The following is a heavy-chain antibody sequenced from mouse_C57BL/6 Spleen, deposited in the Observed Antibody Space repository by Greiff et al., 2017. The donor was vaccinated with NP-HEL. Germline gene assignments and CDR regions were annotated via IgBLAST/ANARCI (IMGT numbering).Heavy chain of an antibody. CDR1: GYAFSSSW. Sequence: VQLQQSGPELVKPGASVKISCKASGYAFSSSWMNWVKQRPGKGLEWIGRIYPGDGDTNYNGQFKGKATLTADKSSSTAYMQLSSLTSEDSAVYFCASQTAQATEDYWGQGTTLTVSS. D-gene: IGHD3-2*02. J-gene: IGHJ2*01. V-gene: IGHV1-82*01. CDR3: ASQTAQATEDY. CDR2: IYPGDGDT.